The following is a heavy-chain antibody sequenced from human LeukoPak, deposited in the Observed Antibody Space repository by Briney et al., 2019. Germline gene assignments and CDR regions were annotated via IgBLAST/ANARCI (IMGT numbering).Heavy chain of an antibody. D-gene: IGHD5-18*01. CDR1: GFTFSSYA. J-gene: IGHJ6*02. CDR3: AKEPADTAYYYYGMDV. Sequence: PGTSLRLSCAASGFTFSSYAMSWVRQAPGKGLEWVSGISGSGGTTYYADSVRGRFTISRDSSKNTLYLQMNSLRAEDTAVYYCAKEPADTAYYYYGMDVWGQGTTVTVSS. CDR2: ISGSGGTT. V-gene: IGHV3-23*01.